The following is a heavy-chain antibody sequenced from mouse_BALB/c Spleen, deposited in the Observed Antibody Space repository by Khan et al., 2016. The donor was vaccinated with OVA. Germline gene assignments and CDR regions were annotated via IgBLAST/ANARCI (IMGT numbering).Heavy chain of an antibody. CDR3: ARKDYYDYDPFPY. J-gene: IGHJ3*01. V-gene: IGHV3-2*02. CDR2: INYSGNT. Sequence: VQLKESGPGLVKPSQSLSLTCTVTGYSITSEYAWNWIRQFPGNKLEWMGYINYSGNTRFNPSLKIRTSITRDTSKNQFFLQLNPVTTEDTATYYCARKDYYDYDPFPYWGQGTLVTVSA. CDR1: GYSITSEYA. D-gene: IGHD2-4*01.